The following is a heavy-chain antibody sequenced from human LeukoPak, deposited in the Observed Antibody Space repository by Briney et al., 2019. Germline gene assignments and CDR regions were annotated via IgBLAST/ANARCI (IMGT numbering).Heavy chain of an antibody. CDR3: ARDCSGGSCCPLDY. CDR2: IKQDGSEK. Sequence: QPGGSLRLSCAASGFTFSSYWMSWVRQAPGKGLEWVANIKQDGSEKYYVDSVKGRFTISRDNAKNSLYLQMNSLRAEDTAVYYCARDCSGGSCCPLDYWGQGTLVTVSS. J-gene: IGHJ4*02. V-gene: IGHV3-7*01. D-gene: IGHD2-15*01. CDR1: GFTFSSYW.